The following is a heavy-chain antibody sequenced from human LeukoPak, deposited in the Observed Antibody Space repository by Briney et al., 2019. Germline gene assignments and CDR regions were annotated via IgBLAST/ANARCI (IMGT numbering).Heavy chain of an antibody. D-gene: IGHD3-22*01. Sequence: GGSLRLSCAASGFNFEDYTMHWVRQTPGKGLEWVSVIYSGGITYYADSLTGRFTISRDNSKNTLYLQMNNLRAEDTAVYYCATHYYDSSGYYYDHAFDIWGQGTMVTVSS. CDR1: GFNFEDYT. V-gene: IGHV3-53*01. J-gene: IGHJ3*02. CDR3: ATHYYDSSGYYYDHAFDI. CDR2: IYSGGIT.